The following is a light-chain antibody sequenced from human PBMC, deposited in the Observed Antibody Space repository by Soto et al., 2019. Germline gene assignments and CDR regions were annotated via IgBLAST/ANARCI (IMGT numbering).Light chain of an antibody. J-gene: IGLJ1*01. CDR2: DVS. Sequence: QSVLTQPAPVSGSPGQSIPISCPGTSSDVGRYNYVSWYQHHPGKAPKLMIYDVSNRPSGVSNRFSGSKSGNTASLTISGLQAEDEADYYCCSYTSSSTSRYVFGTGTKVTVL. CDR1: SSDVGRYNY. CDR3: CSYTSSSTSRYV. V-gene: IGLV2-14*03.